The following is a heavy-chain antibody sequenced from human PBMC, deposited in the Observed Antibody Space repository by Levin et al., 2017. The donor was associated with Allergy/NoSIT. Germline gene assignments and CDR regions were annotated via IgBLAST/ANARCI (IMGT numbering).Heavy chain of an antibody. CDR1: GFTFSSYA. CDR3: AKGGPLYDILTGYPTRMQAFDI. V-gene: IGHV3-23*01. CDR2: ISGSGGST. Sequence: TGGSLRLSCAASGFTFSSYAMSWVRQAPGKGLEWVSAISGSGGSTYYADSVKGRFTISRDNSKNTLYLQMNSLRAEDTAVYYCAKGGPLYDILTGYPTRMQAFDIWGQGTMVTVSS. D-gene: IGHD3-9*01. J-gene: IGHJ3*02.